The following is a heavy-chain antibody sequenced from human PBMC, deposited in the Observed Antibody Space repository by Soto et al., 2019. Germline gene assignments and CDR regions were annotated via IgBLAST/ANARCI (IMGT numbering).Heavy chain of an antibody. CDR3: ARGGGSTKVDY. CDR2: TSNSGST. V-gene: IGHV4-31*03. J-gene: IGHJ4*02. Sequence: QVQLQESGPGLVKPSQTLSLTCTVSGGSITSSGYYWSWIRQHPGEGLEWIGFTSNSGSTSYNPYLKIRVTISVDTSSNQFSLNLKSVTAADTAVYYCARGGGSTKVDYWGQGTLVTVS. CDR1: GGSITSSGYY. D-gene: IGHD2-2*01.